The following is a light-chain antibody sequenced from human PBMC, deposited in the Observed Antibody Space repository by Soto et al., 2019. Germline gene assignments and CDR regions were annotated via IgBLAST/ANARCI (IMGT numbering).Light chain of an antibody. CDR2: GAS. CDR1: QSVSSN. CDR3: QQYNNWPPWT. V-gene: IGKV3-15*01. J-gene: IGKJ1*01. Sequence: EIVMTQSPVTLSAPPGERATLSCRASQSVSSNLAWYQQKTGQAPRLLIYGASTRATGIPARFSGSGSGTEFTLTISSLQSEDFAVYYCQQYNNWPPWTFGQGTKVEIK.